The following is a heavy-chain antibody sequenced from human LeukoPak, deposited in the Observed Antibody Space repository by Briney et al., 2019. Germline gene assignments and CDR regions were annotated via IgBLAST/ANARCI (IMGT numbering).Heavy chain of an antibody. CDR3: ARDEVWRNWFDP. Sequence: SVKVSCKASGGTFSSNAISWVRQAPGQGLEWMGRIIPILGIANYAQKFQGRVTITADKSTSTAYMELSSLRSEDTAVYYCARDEVWRNWFDPWGQGTLVTVSS. CDR1: GGTFSSNA. D-gene: IGHD3-3*01. V-gene: IGHV1-69*04. J-gene: IGHJ5*02. CDR2: IIPILGIA.